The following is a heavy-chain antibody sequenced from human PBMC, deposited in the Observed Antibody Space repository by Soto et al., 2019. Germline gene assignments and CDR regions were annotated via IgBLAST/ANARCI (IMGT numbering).Heavy chain of an antibody. J-gene: IGHJ6*02. V-gene: IGHV5-51*01. CDR3: ARLGSTSSYGLDV. Sequence: GESLKISCKGSGYSFTSNWIGWVRQMSGKGLEWMGITHPADSDTRYNPSFQGQVTISADKSISTAYLQWSSLKASDTAMYYCARLGSTSSYGLDVWGQGTTVTVSS. CDR2: THPADSDT. CDR1: GYSFTSNW. D-gene: IGHD2-2*01.